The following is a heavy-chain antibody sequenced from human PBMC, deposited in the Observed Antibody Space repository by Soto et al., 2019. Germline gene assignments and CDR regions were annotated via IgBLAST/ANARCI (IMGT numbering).Heavy chain of an antibody. CDR3: TTVLRRLLLPFY. CDR1: GFTFSTAW. Sequence: EVQLVESGGGLVKPGGSLRLSCAASGFTFSTAWMSWVRQAPGKGLEWVGRIKSKTDGGTTDYAAPVKGRFTISRDDSKNTLYLQMNSLKTEDTAVYYCTTVLRRLLLPFYWGQGTLVTVSS. D-gene: IGHD2-15*01. J-gene: IGHJ4*02. CDR2: IKSKTDGGTT. V-gene: IGHV3-15*01.